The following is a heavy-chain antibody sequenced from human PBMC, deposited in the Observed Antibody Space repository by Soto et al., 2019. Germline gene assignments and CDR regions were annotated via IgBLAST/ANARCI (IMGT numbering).Heavy chain of an antibody. CDR1: GGTFSSYA. V-gene: IGHV1-69*13. D-gene: IGHD3-3*01. CDR3: ARVVRGYVFWSGYI. Sequence: SVKVSCKASGGTFSSYAISWVRQAPGQGLEWMGGIIPIFGTANYAQKFQGRVTITADESTSTAYMELSSLRSEDTAVYYCARVVRGYVFWSGYIWGQGTLVTVSS. J-gene: IGHJ4*02. CDR2: IIPIFGTA.